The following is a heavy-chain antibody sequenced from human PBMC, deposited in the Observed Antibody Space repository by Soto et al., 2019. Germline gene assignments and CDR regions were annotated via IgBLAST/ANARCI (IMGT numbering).Heavy chain of an antibody. CDR2: IYYSGST. D-gene: IGHD5-12*01. J-gene: IGHJ6*02. V-gene: IGHV4-39*01. CDR3: ARHRRDYYYYYGMDV. CDR1: GGSISSSSYY. Sequence: SETLSLTCTVSGGSISSSSYYWGWIRQPPGKGLEWIGSIYYSGSTYYNPSLKSRVTISVDTSKNQFSLKVSSVTAADTAVYYCARHRRDYYYYYGMDVWGQGTTVTVSS.